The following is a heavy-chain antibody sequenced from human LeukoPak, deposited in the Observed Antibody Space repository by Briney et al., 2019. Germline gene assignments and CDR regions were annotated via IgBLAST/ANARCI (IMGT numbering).Heavy chain of an antibody. D-gene: IGHD6-6*01. Sequence: PSETLPLTCAVYGGSFSGYYWSWIRQPPGKGLEWIGEINHSGSTNYNPSLKSRVTISVDTSKNQFSLKLSSVTAADTAVYYCARGLRKYSSSSSPVYWGQGTLVTVSS. J-gene: IGHJ4*02. CDR2: INHSGST. CDR1: GGSFSGYY. CDR3: ARGLRKYSSSSSPVY. V-gene: IGHV4-34*01.